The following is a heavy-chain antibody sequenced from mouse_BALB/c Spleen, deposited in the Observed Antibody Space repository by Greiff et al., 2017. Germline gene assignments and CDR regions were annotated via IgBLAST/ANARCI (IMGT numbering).Heavy chain of an antibody. D-gene: IGHD1-1*01. J-gene: IGHJ4*01. CDR1: GFSLTSYG. V-gene: IGHV2-5-1*01. Sequence: QVQLQQSGPSLVQPSQSLSITCTVSGFSLTSYGVHWVRQSPGKGLEWLGVIWRGGSTDYNAAFMSRLSITKDNSKSQVFFKMNSLQADDTAIYYCAKKGGSSYKGAMDYWGQGTSVTVSS. CDR3: AKKGGSSYKGAMDY. CDR2: IWRGGST.